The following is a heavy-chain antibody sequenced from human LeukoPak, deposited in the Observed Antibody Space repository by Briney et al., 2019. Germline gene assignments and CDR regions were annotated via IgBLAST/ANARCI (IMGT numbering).Heavy chain of an antibody. V-gene: IGHV3-74*01. CDR2: INSDGSST. J-gene: IGHJ4*02. Sequence: GGSLRLSCAASGFTFSSYWMHWVRQAPGKGLVWVSRINSDGSSTSYADSVKGRFTISRDNAKNTLYLQMNSLRAEDTAVYHCAKGVFGVADFDYWGQGTLVTVSS. CDR1: GFTFSSYW. CDR3: AKGVFGVADFDY. D-gene: IGHD3-3*01.